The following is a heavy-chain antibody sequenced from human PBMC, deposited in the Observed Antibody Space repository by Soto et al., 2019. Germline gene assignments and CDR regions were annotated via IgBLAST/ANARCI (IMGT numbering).Heavy chain of an antibody. V-gene: IGHV1-18*01. J-gene: IGHJ6*01. Sequence: ASVKVSFKVSGSTFTTYGISWVRQAPGQGLEWLGWINTHNGNTNYAQNLQGRVIMTADTSTSTAYMELRSLRSDDTAIYYCTREGSAPYYYYGMDAWGQGTMVNASS. CDR3: TREGSAPYYYYGMDA. CDR2: INTHNGNT. D-gene: IGHD3-10*01. CDR1: GSTFTTYG.